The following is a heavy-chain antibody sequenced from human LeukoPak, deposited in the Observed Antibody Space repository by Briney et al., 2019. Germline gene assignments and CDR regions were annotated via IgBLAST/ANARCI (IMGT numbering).Heavy chain of an antibody. CDR2: VSGSGGST. CDR1: GFTFSSYA. J-gene: IGHJ4*02. CDR3: AKVLMGTTVVYPLDY. D-gene: IGHD1-26*01. Sequence: GGSLRLSCAASGFTFSSYAMTWVRQAPGKGLEWVSAVSGSGGSTYHADSVKGRFTVSRDNSKNTLSLQMNSLRAEDTAVYYCAKVLMGTTVVYPLDYWGQATLLTVSS. V-gene: IGHV3-23*01.